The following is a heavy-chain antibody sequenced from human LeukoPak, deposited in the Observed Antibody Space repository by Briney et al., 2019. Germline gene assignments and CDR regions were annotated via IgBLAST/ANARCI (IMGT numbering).Heavy chain of an antibody. J-gene: IGHJ4*02. CDR1: GFTFSDYS. CDR3: ARDYKYTFDN. D-gene: IGHD5-24*01. CDR2: IGIDSGNT. V-gene: IGHV3-48*01. Sequence: GGSLRLSCAASGFTFSDYSMNWVRQAPGKGLEWISYIGIDSGNTIYADSVKGRFTISGDKAKNSLYLQMNSLRVEDTAVYYCARDYKYTFDNWGQGTLVTVSS.